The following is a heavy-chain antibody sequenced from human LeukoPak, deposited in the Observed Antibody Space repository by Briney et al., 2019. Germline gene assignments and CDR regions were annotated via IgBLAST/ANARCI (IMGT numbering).Heavy chain of an antibody. D-gene: IGHD6-19*01. CDR3: ARDNIVVAGTTLDY. V-gene: IGHV3-30-3*01. CDR1: GFTFSSYA. Sequence: PGGSLRLSCAASGFTFSSYAMHWVRQAPGKGLEWVAVISYDGSNKYYADSVKGRFTISRDNSKNTLYLQMNSLRAEDTAVYYCARDNIVVAGTTLDYWGQGTLVTVSS. CDR2: ISYDGSNK. J-gene: IGHJ4*02.